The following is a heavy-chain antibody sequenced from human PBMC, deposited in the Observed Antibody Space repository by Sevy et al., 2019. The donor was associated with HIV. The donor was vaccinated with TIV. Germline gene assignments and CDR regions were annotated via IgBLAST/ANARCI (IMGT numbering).Heavy chain of an antibody. J-gene: IGHJ3*02. CDR1: DFIFSDYY. V-gene: IGHV3-11*01. Sequence: GGSLRLSCAASDFIFSDYYMNWIRQAPGKGLEWISYISNSGSDISYTDSVKGRFTVSRDNRKNSLYLQMSSLRAEDTAVYYCPRESNVCPDAFDIRGQGTMVTVSS. CDR3: PRESNVCPDAFDI. CDR2: ISNSGSDI. D-gene: IGHD2-8*01.